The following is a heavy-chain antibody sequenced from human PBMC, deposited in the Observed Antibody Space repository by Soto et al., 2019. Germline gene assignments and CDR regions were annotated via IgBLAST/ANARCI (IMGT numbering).Heavy chain of an antibody. V-gene: IGHV2-5*02. J-gene: IGHJ4*02. CDR2: TFWDGDR. CDR1: GFSLSTDGVG. CDR3: AHSLRRASCGGGNCYFFDF. Sequence: SGPTLVNPTQTLTLTCSFSGFSLSTDGVGIGWIRQPPGKGLEWLALTFWDGDRRHNPSLKSRLTITTDTSKTQVVLTMTNMDPVDTATYYCAHSLRRASCGGGNCYFFDFWGQGTPVTVSS. D-gene: IGHD2-21*01.